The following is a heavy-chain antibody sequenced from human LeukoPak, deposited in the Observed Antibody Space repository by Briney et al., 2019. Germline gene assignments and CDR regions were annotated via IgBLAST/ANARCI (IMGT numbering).Heavy chain of an antibody. D-gene: IGHD3-9*01. CDR1: GYSFTSYW. CDR2: IYAGDSQT. V-gene: IGHV5-51*01. Sequence: GESLKISCKGSGYSFTSYWIGWVRQMPGKGLEWVGIIYAGDSQTRYSPSFQGQVTISADKSINTAYLQWSSLKASDTAMYYCARHTAFSDISRWFDPWGQGTLVTVSS. CDR3: ARHTAFSDISRWFDP. J-gene: IGHJ5*02.